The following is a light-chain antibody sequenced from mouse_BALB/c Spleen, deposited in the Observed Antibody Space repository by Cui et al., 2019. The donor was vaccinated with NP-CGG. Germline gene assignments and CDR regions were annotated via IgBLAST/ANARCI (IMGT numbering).Light chain of an antibody. CDR1: TGAVTTSNY. Sequence: QAVVTQESALTTSPGDTVTLTCRSSTGAVTTSNYANWVQEKPDHLFTGLIGGTNNRAPGVPGRFSGSLIGDKAALTITGAQTEDEAIYFCALWYSKYWVFGGGTKLTVL. V-gene: IGLV1*01. CDR2: GTN. J-gene: IGLJ1*01. CDR3: ALWYSKYWV.